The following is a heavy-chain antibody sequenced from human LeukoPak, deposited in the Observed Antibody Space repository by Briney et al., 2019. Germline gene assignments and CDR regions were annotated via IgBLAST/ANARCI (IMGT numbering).Heavy chain of an antibody. CDR1: GLMFSTSG. J-gene: IGHJ4*02. Sequence: GGSLRLSCAASGLMFSTSGMHWVRQPPGKGLEWVAFIQYDGSEIYYADSLKGRFTISRDNSKNTLYLQMNSLRAEDTAVFYCARESGAAKIGQMLNYWGQGTLVTVSS. CDR2: IQYDGSEI. CDR3: ARESGAAKIGQMLNY. D-gene: IGHD3-10*02. V-gene: IGHV3-30*02.